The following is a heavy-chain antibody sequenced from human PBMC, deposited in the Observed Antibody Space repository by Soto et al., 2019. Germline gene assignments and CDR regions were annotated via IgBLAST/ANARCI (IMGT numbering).Heavy chain of an antibody. D-gene: IGHD6-13*01. CDR1: GGSFSGYY. CDR3: ARVIAAAEINWFDP. J-gene: IGHJ5*02. V-gene: IGHV4-34*01. Sequence: QVQLQQWGAGLLKPSETLSLTCAVYGGSFSGYYWSWVRQPPGKGLEWIGEINHSGSTNYNQSLKTRVTISVDTYNTQFSLKLSSVTAADTAVYYCARVIAAAEINWFDPWGQGTLVTVSS. CDR2: INHSGST.